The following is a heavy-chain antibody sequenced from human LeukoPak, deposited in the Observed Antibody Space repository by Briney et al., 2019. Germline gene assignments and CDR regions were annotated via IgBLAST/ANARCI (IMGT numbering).Heavy chain of an antibody. CDR1: GYTFTGYY. CDR2: IIPIFGTA. J-gene: IGHJ4*02. CDR3: ASLVGATWAY. V-gene: IGHV1-69*05. D-gene: IGHD1-26*01. Sequence: GASVKVSCKASGYTFTGYYMHWVRQAPGQGLEWMGRIIPIFGTANYAQKFQGRVTITTDESTSTAYMELSSLRSEDTAVYYCASLVGATWAYWGQGTLVTVSS.